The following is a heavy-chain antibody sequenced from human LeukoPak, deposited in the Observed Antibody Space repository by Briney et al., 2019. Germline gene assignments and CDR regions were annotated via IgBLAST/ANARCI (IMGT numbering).Heavy chain of an antibody. V-gene: IGHV1-69*06. J-gene: IGHJ4*02. CDR2: IMPMFGTA. CDR1: GGTFSSYD. CDR3: ASGRTDIVVVPATLRNYYFDY. Sequence: SVKVSCKASGGTFSSYDISWVRQAPGQGLEWMGGIMPMFGTANYAQKFQGRVTITADKSACTAYMELSSLRSEDTAVYYCASGRTDIVVVPATLRNYYFDYWGQGTLVTVSS. D-gene: IGHD2-2*01.